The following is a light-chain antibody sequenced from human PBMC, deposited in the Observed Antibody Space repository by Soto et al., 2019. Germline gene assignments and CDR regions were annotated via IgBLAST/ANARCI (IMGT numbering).Light chain of an antibody. J-gene: IGKJ4*01. V-gene: IGKV1-9*01. Sequence: DIQLTQSPSFLSASVGDRVTITCLASQGISSYLAWYQQKPGKAPKLLIYAASTLQSGVPSRFSGSGSGTEFTLTISSLQPEDFATYYCQQFNSYPLTFGGGTKVEI. CDR3: QQFNSYPLT. CDR1: QGISSY. CDR2: AAS.